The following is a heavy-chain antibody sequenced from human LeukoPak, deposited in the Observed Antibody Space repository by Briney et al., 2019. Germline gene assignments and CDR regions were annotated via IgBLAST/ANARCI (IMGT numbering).Heavy chain of an antibody. V-gene: IGHV4-61*02. D-gene: IGHD5-18*01. CDR3: ARLPTVDIAMVFDY. J-gene: IGHJ4*02. CDR1: GGSISSGSYY. Sequence: SETLSLTCTVSGGSISSGSYYWSWIRQPAGKGLEWIGRIYTSGSTNYNPSLKSRVTISVDTSKNQFSLKLSSVTAADTAVYYCARLPTVDIAMVFDYWGQGTLVTVSS. CDR2: IYTSGST.